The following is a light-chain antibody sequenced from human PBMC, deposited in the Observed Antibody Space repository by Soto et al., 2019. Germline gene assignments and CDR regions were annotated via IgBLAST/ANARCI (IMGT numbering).Light chain of an antibody. V-gene: IGKV3-20*01. CDR1: QSVSSSY. CDR3: QQYGTSPPIT. J-gene: IGKJ5*01. CDR2: GAS. Sequence: EIVLTQSPGTLSLSPGERATLSCRASQSVSSSYLAWYQQKPGQAPRLLIYGASSRATGIPDRFSGSGSGTDFTLTISRLEPEDCALECCQQYGTSPPITFGQGTRLEIK.